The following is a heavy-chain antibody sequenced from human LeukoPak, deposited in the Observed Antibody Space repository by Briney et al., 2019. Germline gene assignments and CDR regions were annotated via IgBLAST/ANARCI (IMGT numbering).Heavy chain of an antibody. CDR1: GSSFTTYT. Sequence: AASVNVSCKVSGSSFTTYTISWVRQAPGQGLERMRRITPIHNMINYAQNFQDRVTITADKSTSTAYMELSSLRSDDTAIYYCARGAVAGLEGIDYWGQGTLVTVSS. CDR2: ITPIHNMI. J-gene: IGHJ4*02. V-gene: IGHV1-69*02. D-gene: IGHD6-19*01. CDR3: ARGAVAGLEGIDY.